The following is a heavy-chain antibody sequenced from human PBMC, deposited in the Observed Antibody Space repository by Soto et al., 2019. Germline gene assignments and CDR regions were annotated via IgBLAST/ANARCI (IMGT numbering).Heavy chain of an antibody. CDR3: ARERGLRFLEWLSEFDY. Sequence: ASVKVCCKASGYTFTSYAMHWVRQAPGQRLEWMGWINAGNGNTKYSQKFQGRVTITRDTSASTAYMELSSLRSEDTAVYYCARERGLRFLEWLSEFDYWGQGTLVTVSS. V-gene: IGHV1-3*01. D-gene: IGHD3-3*01. J-gene: IGHJ4*02. CDR1: GYTFTSYA. CDR2: INAGNGNT.